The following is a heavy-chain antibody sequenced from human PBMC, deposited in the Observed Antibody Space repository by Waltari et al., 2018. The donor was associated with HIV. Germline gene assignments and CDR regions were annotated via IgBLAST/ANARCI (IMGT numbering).Heavy chain of an antibody. J-gene: IGHJ6*02. CDR3: ARDRTATSRGNGMDV. D-gene: IGHD1-1*01. V-gene: IGHV3-33*01. CDR2: IWYDGRNK. CDR1: GFTFHNHA. Sequence: VQLVESGGGVVQPGTSLRLSCAAAGFTFHNHAMNWVRQAPGKGLEWVAVIWYDGRNKYYSDSVKGRFSITRDTSKNTLSLEMNSLRAEDTGIYYCARDRTATSRGNGMDVWGPGTTVIVSS.